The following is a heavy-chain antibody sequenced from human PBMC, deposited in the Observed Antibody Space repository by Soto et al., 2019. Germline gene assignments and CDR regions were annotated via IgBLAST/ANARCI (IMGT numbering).Heavy chain of an antibody. J-gene: IGHJ4*02. V-gene: IGHV6-1*01. Sequence: SQTLSLTCAISGDSVSSNSAAWNWIRQSPSRGLEWLGRTYYRSKWYNDYAVSVKSRITINPDTSKNQFSLQLNSVTPEDTAVFFFAREDSSVYYSPLFDYWGQGTLVTVSS. CDR2: TYYRSKWYN. D-gene: IGHD3-22*01. CDR3: AREDSSVYYSPLFDY. CDR1: GDSVSSNSAA.